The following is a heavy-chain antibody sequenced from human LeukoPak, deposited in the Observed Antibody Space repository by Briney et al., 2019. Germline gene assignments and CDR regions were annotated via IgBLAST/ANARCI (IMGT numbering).Heavy chain of an antibody. J-gene: IGHJ4*02. CDR1: GFTFSSYA. CDR3: ARENVNPQLWFGAPALDY. Sequence: PGRSLRLSCAASGFTFSSYAMHWVRQAPGKGLEWVAVISYDGSNKYYADSVKGRFTISRDNSKNTLYLQMNSLRAEDTAVYYCARENVNPQLWFGAPALDYWGQGTLVTVSS. V-gene: IGHV3-30-3*01. D-gene: IGHD3-10*01. CDR2: ISYDGSNK.